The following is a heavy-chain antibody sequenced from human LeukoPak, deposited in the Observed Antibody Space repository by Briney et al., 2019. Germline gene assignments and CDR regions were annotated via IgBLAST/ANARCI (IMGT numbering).Heavy chain of an antibody. J-gene: IGHJ5*02. CDR1: GGSFSGYY. CDR3: ARGQKSSGSYRWFDP. CDR2: INHSGST. D-gene: IGHD3-10*01. Sequence: SETLSLTCAAYGGSFSGYYWSWIRQPPGKGLEWIGEINHSGSTNYNPSLKSRVTISVDTSKNQFSLKLSSVTAAETAVYYCARGQKSSGSYRWFDPWGQGTLVTVSS. V-gene: IGHV4-34*01.